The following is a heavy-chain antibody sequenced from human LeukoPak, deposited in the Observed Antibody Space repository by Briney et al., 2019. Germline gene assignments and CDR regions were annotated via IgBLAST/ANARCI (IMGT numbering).Heavy chain of an antibody. CDR2: INSDGSST. V-gene: IGHV3-74*01. J-gene: IGHJ6*02. Sequence: GGSLRLSCAASGFTFSSYWMHWVRQAPGKGLVWVSRINSDGSSTSYADSVKGRFTISRDNAKNTLYLQMNSLRAEDTAVYYCARDSGMVRGVILYYGMDVWGQGTTVTVSS. CDR3: ARDSGMVRGVILYYGMDV. CDR1: GFTFSSYW. D-gene: IGHD3-10*01.